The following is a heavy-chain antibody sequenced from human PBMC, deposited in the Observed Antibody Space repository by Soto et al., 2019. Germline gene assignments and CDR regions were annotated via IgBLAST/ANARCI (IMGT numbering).Heavy chain of an antibody. D-gene: IGHD6-6*01. CDR3: ATTFSSSDDYYYYYMDI. CDR1: GGSISSYY. V-gene: IGHV4-59*01. CDR2: IYYSGST. J-gene: IGHJ6*03. Sequence: SETLSLTCTVSGGSISSYYWSGIRQPPGKGLEWIGYIYYSGSTNYNPSLKSRVTISVDTSKNQFSLKLSSVTAADTAVYYCATTFSSSDDYYYYYMDIWGKGTTVTVSS.